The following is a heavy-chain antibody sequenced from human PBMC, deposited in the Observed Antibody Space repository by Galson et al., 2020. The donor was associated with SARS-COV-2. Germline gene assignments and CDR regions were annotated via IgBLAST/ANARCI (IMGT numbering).Heavy chain of an antibody. V-gene: IGHV4-30-4*07. CDR2: VYYSGTT. CDR3: ARGRENYYDSSGSYFDY. D-gene: IGHD3-22*01. J-gene: IGHJ4*02. CDR1: GGPISSGAYS. Sequence: SQTLSLTCAVSGGPISSGAYSWSWIRQPPGKGLESVGYVYYSGTTYDNPSLKSRVTISVDTSKNQFSLKLSSVTAADTDVYYCARGRENYYDSSGSYFDYWGQGTLVTVSS.